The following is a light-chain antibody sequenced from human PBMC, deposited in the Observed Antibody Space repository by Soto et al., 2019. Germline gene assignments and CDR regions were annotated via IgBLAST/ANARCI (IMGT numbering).Light chain of an antibody. J-gene: IGKJ1*01. Sequence: IVLTQSPAILSLSPGESASLSCRASQSVSDYLAWYQQKPGQAPRLFIYDVSKRATGIPARFSGSGSGTDFTLTISSLEPEDFAVYFCQQRYDWPCTFGLGTKVDIK. CDR1: QSVSDY. CDR2: DVS. CDR3: QQRYDWPCT. V-gene: IGKV3-11*01.